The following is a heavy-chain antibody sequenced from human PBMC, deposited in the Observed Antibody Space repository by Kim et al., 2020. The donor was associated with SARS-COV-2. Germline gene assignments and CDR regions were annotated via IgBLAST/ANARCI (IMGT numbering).Heavy chain of an antibody. CDR1: GYTFSGHH. Sequence: ASVKVSCKASGYTFSGHHIHWVRQAPGEGLEWMGRISPVSGATDYAQRFRGRVTMTKDTSISTVYMELISLRSDDTVVYYCAREMGASGYQALDVWGQGTTVTVSS. J-gene: IGHJ6*02. V-gene: IGHV1-2*05. D-gene: IGHD5-12*01. CDR3: AREMGASGYQALDV. CDR2: ISPVSGAT.